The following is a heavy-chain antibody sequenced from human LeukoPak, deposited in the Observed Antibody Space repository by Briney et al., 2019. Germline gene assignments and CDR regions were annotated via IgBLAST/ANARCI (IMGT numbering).Heavy chain of an antibody. CDR2: IKKDGSET. J-gene: IGHJ4*02. V-gene: IGHV3-7*03. CDR3: ARGRYSGTTYYFDY. D-gene: IGHD5-12*01. Sequence: GGSLRLPCAASGFTFSTSWMSWVRQVPGKGLEWVANIKKDGSETYYVDSVKGRFTISRDNAKNSLYLQMNSLRAEDTAMYYCARGRYSGTTYYFDYWGQGTLVTVSS. CDR1: GFTFSTSW.